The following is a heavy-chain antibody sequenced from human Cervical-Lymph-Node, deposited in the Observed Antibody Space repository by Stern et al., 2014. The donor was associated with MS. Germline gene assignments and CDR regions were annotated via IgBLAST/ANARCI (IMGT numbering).Heavy chain of an antibody. CDR2: IYWDGDE. CDR3: AHTTVTCDEAYGWDV. CDR1: GFSLSTSGVG. V-gene: IGHV2-5*02. J-gene: IGHJ6*02. D-gene: IGHD4-17*01. Sequence: QVTLRESGPTLVKPTQPLTLTCTFSGFSLSTSGVGVGWIRQPPGKALEWLAVIYWDGDERYSPSLKSRLAITKDTSKSQVVLTMANMGPVYTATYYCAHTTVTCDEAYGWDVWGQGTTVTVSS.